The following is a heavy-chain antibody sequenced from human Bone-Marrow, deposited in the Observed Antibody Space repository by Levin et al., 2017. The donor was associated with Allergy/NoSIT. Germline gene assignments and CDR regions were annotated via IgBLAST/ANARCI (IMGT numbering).Heavy chain of an antibody. CDR1: GGTFNNFA. CDR2: IDPLFGTA. V-gene: IGHV1-69*01. Sequence: KISCKASGGTFNNFAFSWVRQAPGQGLEWMGGIDPLFGTANYAQTFQGRVTITADESTSTGYMELSSLTSADTAVYYCANRGAGHAFDVWGQGTMVTVS. CDR3: ANRGAGHAFDV. J-gene: IGHJ3*01. D-gene: IGHD3-16*01.